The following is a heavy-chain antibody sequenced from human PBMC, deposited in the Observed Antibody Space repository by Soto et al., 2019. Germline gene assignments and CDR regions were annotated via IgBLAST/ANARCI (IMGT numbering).Heavy chain of an antibody. CDR1: GYTFTSYA. D-gene: IGHD6-13*01. CDR3: AREEQQQYYYYYYGMDV. Sequence: ASVKVSCKASGYTFTSYAMHWVRQAPGQRLEWMGWINAGNGNIKYSQKFQGRVTITRDTSASTAYMELSSLRSEDTAVYYCAREEQQQYYYYYYGMDVWGQGTTVTVSS. CDR2: INAGNGNI. J-gene: IGHJ6*02. V-gene: IGHV1-3*01.